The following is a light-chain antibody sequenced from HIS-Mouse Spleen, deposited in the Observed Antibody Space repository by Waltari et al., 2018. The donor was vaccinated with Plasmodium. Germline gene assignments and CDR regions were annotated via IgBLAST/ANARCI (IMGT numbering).Light chain of an antibody. CDR1: QGISSA. CDR2: DAS. Sequence: AIQLTQSPSSLSASVGDRVTITCRASQGISSALAWYQQQPGKAPKLLIYDASSLESGVPLRFSGSGSGTDFSLTISRLQPEDFATYYCQEFNSYPQGTCGQGTGLEIK. V-gene: IGKV1-13*02. J-gene: IGKJ5*01. CDR3: QEFNSYPQGT.